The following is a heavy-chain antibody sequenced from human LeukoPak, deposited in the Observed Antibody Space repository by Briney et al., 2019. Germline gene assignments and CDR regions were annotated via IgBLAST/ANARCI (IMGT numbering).Heavy chain of an antibody. V-gene: IGHV1-69*02. D-gene: IGHD3-22*01. CDR3: ASKGYYYDSSGNDY. Sequence: SVKVSCKASGGTFSSYTISWVRQAPGQGLEWMGRIIPILGIANYAQKFQGRVTITADKSTSTAYMELSSLRSEDTGVYYCASKGYYYDSSGNDYWGQGTLVTVSS. CDR1: GGTFSSYT. CDR2: IIPILGIA. J-gene: IGHJ4*02.